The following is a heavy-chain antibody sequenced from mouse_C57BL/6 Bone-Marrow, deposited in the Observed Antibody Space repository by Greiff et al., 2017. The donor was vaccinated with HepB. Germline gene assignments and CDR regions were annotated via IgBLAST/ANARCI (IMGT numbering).Heavy chain of an antibody. V-gene: IGHV5-6*01. J-gene: IGHJ4*01. CDR1: GFTFSSYG. CDR3: ATGSNYYAMDY. CDR2: ISSGGSYT. Sequence: EVQLQQSGGDLVKPGGSLKLSCAASGFTFSSYGMSWVRQTPDKRLEWVATISSGGSYTYYPDSVKGRFTISRDNAKNTLYLKMSSLKSEDTAMYYCATGSNYYAMDYWGQGTSVTVSS. D-gene: IGHD2-5*01.